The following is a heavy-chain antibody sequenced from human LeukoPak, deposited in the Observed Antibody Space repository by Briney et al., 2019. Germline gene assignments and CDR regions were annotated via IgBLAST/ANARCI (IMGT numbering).Heavy chain of an antibody. CDR2: ISGSGGST. V-gene: IGHV3-23*01. J-gene: IGHJ6*02. CDR1: GFTFSSYA. CDR3: AKLVPGSSWYSYYYYGMDV. D-gene: IGHD6-13*01. Sequence: AGGSLRLSCAASGFTFSSYAMSWVRQAPGKGLEWVSAISGSGGSTYYADSVKGRFTISRDNSKNTLYLQMNSLRAEDTAVYYCAKLVPGSSWYSYYYYGMDVWGQGTTVTVSS.